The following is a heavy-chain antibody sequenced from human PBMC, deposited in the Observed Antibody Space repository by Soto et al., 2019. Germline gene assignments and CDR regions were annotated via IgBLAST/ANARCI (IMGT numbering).Heavy chain of an antibody. CDR2: INHSGST. Sequence: TLSLTCAVYGGSFSGYYWSWIRQPPGKGLEWIGEINHSGSTNYNPSLKSRVTISVDTSKNQFSLKLSSVTAADTAVYYCARGLVAAAGRYYYYYYGMDVWGQGTTVTVSS. V-gene: IGHV4-34*01. D-gene: IGHD6-13*01. CDR1: GGSFSGYY. CDR3: ARGLVAAAGRYYYYYYGMDV. J-gene: IGHJ6*02.